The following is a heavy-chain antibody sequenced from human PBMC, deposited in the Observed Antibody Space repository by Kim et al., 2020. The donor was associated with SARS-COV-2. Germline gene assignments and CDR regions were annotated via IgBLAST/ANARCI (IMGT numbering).Heavy chain of an antibody. V-gene: IGHV1-69*02. Sequence: SVKVSCKASGGTFSSYTISWVRQAPGQGLEWMGRIIPILGIANYAQKFQGRVTITADKSTSTAYMELSSLRSEDTAVYFCACSSGSYYKGGLTGYWGQGTLVTVSS. CDR1: GGTFSSYT. J-gene: IGHJ4*02. CDR3: ACSSGSYYKGGLTGY. D-gene: IGHD3-10*01. CDR2: IIPILGIA.